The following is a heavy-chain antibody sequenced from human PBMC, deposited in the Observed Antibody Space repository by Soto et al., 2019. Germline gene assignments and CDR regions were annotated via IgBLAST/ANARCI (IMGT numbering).Heavy chain of an antibody. CDR3: ARDQGRYFDWRESYYYGMDV. V-gene: IGHV4-30-4*01. CDR1: GGSISSGDYY. D-gene: IGHD3-9*01. CDR2: IYYSGST. J-gene: IGHJ6*02. Sequence: QVQLQESGPGLVKPSQTLSPTCTVSGGSISSGDYYWSWIRQPPGKGLEWIGYIYYSGSTYYNPSLKSRVTISVDTSKNQFSLKLSSVTAADTAVYYCARDQGRYFDWRESYYYGMDVWGQGTTVTVSS.